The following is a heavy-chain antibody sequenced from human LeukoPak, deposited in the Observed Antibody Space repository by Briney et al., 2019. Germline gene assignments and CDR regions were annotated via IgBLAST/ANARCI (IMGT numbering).Heavy chain of an antibody. CDR2: IYPGDSDT. Sequence: GESLKISCKGSGYTFTNYWIGWVRQMPGKGLEFMGIIYPGDSDTRYSPSFQGQVTISVDKSINTAYLQWSSLKASDSAMYYCARAGYSNRWDGVDYWGQGTLVAVSS. V-gene: IGHV5-51*01. CDR3: ARAGYSNRWDGVDY. CDR1: GYTFTNYW. D-gene: IGHD2/OR15-2a*01. J-gene: IGHJ4*02.